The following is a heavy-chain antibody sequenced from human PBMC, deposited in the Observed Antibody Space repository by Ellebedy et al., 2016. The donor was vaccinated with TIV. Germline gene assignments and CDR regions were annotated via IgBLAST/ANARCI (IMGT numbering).Heavy chain of an antibody. CDR3: AKDMNYYGSAMDV. V-gene: IGHV3-9*03. D-gene: IGHD3-10*01. J-gene: IGHJ6*02. CDR1: GFTFDDYA. CDR2: ISWNSGSI. Sequence: GGSLRLSCAASGFTFDDYAMHRVRQAPGKGLEWVSGISWNSGSIDYADSVKGRFTTSRDNAKNSLYLQMNSLRAEDMALYYCAKDMNYYGSAMDVWGQGTTVTVSS.